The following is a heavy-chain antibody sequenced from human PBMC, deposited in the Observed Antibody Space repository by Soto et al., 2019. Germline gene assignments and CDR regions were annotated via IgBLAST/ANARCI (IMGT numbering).Heavy chain of an antibody. CDR2: INHSGST. CDR3: ASTWRHHWYFDL. D-gene: IGHD3-16*01. V-gene: IGHV4-34*01. CDR1: GVSFSGYY. J-gene: IGHJ2*01. Sequence: SETLSLTCAFYGVSFSGYYWSWIRQPPGKWLEWIGEINHSGSTNYNPSLKSRVTISVDTSKNQFSLKLSSVTAADTAVYYCASTWRHHWYFDLWGRGTLVNVS.